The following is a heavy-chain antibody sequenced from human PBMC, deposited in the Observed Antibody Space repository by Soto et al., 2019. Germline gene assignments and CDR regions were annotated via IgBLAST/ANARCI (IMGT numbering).Heavy chain of an antibody. CDR3: ATDSGYCSGGSCYSFDY. Sequence: QVQLVESGGGVVQPGRSLRLSCAASGFTFSSYGMHWVRQAPGKGLEWVAVISYDGSNKYYADSVKGRFTISRDNSKNTLYLQMNSLRAEDTAVYYCATDSGYCSGGSCYSFDYWGQGTLVTVSS. CDR2: ISYDGSNK. J-gene: IGHJ4*02. V-gene: IGHV3-30*03. D-gene: IGHD2-15*01. CDR1: GFTFSSYG.